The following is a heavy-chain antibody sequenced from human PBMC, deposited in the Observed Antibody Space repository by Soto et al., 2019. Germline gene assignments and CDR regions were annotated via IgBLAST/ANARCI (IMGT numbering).Heavy chain of an antibody. D-gene: IGHD4-4*01. Sequence: QVQLVQSGTEVKKPGSSVKVSCKASGGTFTSYAFSWVRQAPGQGLEWMGGIIPIFHTTNYAQKFQGRVTITADESTSTAYMGLSSLRSADTAVYYCVRSKSNYDFDYWGQGTLVTVSS. V-gene: IGHV1-69*01. CDR1: GGTFTSYA. J-gene: IGHJ4*02. CDR2: IIPIFHTT. CDR3: VRSKSNYDFDY.